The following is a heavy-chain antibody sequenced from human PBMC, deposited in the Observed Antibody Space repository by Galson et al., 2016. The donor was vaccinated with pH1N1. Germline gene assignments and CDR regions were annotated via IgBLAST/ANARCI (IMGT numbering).Heavy chain of an antibody. CDR3: ATNSICYYYYYMDV. Sequence: SVKVSCKVSGYLLTELSIFWVRQAPGKGLEWMGGFTAEDGETVYAQKLQGRVTMTEDTSTDTAYMELSSLRYEDTAVYYCATNSICYYYYYMDVWGKGTTVTVSS. J-gene: IGHJ6*03. CDR2: FTAEDGET. V-gene: IGHV1-24*01. CDR1: GYLLTELS. D-gene: IGHD4-23*01.